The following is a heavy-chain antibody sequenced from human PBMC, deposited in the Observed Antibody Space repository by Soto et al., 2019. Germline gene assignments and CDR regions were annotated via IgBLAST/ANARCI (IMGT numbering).Heavy chain of an antibody. V-gene: IGHV4-59*01. CDR1: GGSFSSYY. J-gene: IGHJ4*02. CDR2: IYYSGST. Sequence: PSETLSLTCAVYGGSFSSYYWSWIRQPPGKGLEWIGYIYYSGSTNYNPSLKSRVTISVDTSKNQFSLKLSSVTAADTAVYYCARDGGDKYYYDRGMFDYWGQGTLVTV. CDR3: ARDGGDKYYYDRGMFDY. D-gene: IGHD3-22*01.